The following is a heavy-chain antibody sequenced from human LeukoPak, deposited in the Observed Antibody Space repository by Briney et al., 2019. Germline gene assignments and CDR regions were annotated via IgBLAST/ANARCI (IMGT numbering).Heavy chain of an antibody. V-gene: IGHV3-7*01. Sequence: GGSLRLSCAASGFTFSNYCMTWVREAPGKGLEWVAHINQDGSEKHYMDSAKARFTISRDNAKNSLSLQINSLRAEDTAVYYCVRDGGVSGYDLLDYWGQGTLVTVSS. CDR3: VRDGGVSGYDLLDY. CDR2: INQDGSEK. D-gene: IGHD5-12*01. CDR1: GFTFSNYC. J-gene: IGHJ4*02.